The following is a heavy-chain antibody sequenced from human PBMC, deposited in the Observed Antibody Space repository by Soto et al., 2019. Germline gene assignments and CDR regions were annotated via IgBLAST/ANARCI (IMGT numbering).Heavy chain of an antibody. CDR2: IFHSGTP. Sequence: QVQLQESGPGLVKPSQTLSLTCTVSGGSISSGVYYWSWIRQHPGKGLEWIRYIFHSGTPYYNPSLKSRLTISVDTSKNQFSLKLSSVTAADTAVYYCARDRRMVTNLGGYYYYSMDVWGQGTTVTVSS. V-gene: IGHV4-31*03. CDR1: GGSISSGVYY. D-gene: IGHD5-18*01. CDR3: ARDRRMVTNLGGYYYYSMDV. J-gene: IGHJ6*02.